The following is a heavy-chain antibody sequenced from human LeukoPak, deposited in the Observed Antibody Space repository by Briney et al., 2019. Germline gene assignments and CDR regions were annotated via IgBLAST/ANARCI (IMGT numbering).Heavy chain of an antibody. CDR2: INPNSGGT. J-gene: IGHJ4*02. CDR1: GYTFTGYY. Sequence: GASVKVSCKASGYTFTGYYMHWVRQAPGQGLEWMGWINPNSGGTNYAQKFQGRVTMTRDTSISTAYMELSRLRSDDTAVYYCARDRGELLLEFDSWGQGTLVTVSS. CDR3: ARDRGELLLEFDS. D-gene: IGHD3-16*01. V-gene: IGHV1-2*02.